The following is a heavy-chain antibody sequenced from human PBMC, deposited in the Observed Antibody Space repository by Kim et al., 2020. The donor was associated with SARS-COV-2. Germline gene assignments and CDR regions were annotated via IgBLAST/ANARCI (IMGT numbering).Heavy chain of an antibody. CDR3: ARHVPVDGTTMLRYWHFDL. V-gene: IGHV4-39*01. CDR1: GGAVSSSRYY. CDR2: VSHGGNT. J-gene: IGHJ2*01. D-gene: IGHD3-10*01. Sequence: SETLSLTCTVSGGAVSSSRYYWGWIRQPPGKGLEWIASVSHGGNTYYNPSLKRRVTIIVDTPKNQFSLNLTSVTAADTAIYPCARHVPVDGTTMLRYWHFDLWGRGTLVTVSS.